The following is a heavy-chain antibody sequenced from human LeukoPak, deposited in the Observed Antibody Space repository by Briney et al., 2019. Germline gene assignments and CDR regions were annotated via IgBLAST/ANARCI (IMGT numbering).Heavy chain of an antibody. CDR2: VDREDGET. CDR1: GYTFTDYR. CDR3: ATDWTAYGSSGYNWFDP. V-gene: IGHV1-69-2*01. D-gene: IGHD3-22*01. J-gene: IGHJ5*02. Sequence: ASVKVSCKVSGYTFTDYRMHWVQQAPGKGLEWMGLVDREDGETIYAEKFQGRVTITADTSTDTAYMEMSSLRSEDTAVYYCATDWTAYGSSGYNWFDPWGQGTLVTVSS.